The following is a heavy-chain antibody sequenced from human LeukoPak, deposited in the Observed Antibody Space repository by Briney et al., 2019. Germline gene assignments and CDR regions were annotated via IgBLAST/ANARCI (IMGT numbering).Heavy chain of an antibody. V-gene: IGHV1-8*03. CDR1: VYTFTSHA. CDR3: ARELVTGVSDY. Sequence: GASVNVSFKASVYTFTSHAISCVRQAARLAGEGMGCIRLYSGNTGHAKTFKGSVVSTRDNSIDTAYMELSTLTSEDTAIYYCARELVTGVSDYWGQGTLVTVSS. D-gene: IGHD3-9*01. CDR2: IRLYSGNT. J-gene: IGHJ4*02.